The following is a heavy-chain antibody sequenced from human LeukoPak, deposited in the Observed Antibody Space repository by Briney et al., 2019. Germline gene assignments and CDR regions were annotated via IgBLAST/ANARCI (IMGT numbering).Heavy chain of an antibody. V-gene: IGHV4-39*02. CDR3: AVLTTVIQYFDY. J-gene: IGHJ4*02. CDR1: GGSISSSSYY. D-gene: IGHD4-11*01. Sequence: SETLSLTCTVSGGSISSSSYYWGWIRQPPGKGLEWIGSIYYSGTTYYNPSLKSRVTISVDTSKNHFSLKLSSVTAADAAVYYCAVLTTVIQYFDYWGQGTLVTVSS. CDR2: IYYSGTT.